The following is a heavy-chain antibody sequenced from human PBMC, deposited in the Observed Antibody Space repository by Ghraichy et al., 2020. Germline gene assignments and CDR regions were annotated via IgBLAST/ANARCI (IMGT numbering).Heavy chain of an antibody. D-gene: IGHD2-21*02. V-gene: IGHV3-15*01. CDR3: TTERAYCGGDCYTAGAYYFDY. Sequence: GGSLRLSCAASGFTFSNAWMSWVRQAPGKGLEWVGRVKTKTLGGTTEYAAPEKGRFTISRDDSKNTLYLQMNSLKTEDAAVYYCTTERAYCGGDCYTAGAYYFDYWGQGTPVTVSS. J-gene: IGHJ4*02. CDR1: GFTFSNAW. CDR2: VKTKTLGGTT.